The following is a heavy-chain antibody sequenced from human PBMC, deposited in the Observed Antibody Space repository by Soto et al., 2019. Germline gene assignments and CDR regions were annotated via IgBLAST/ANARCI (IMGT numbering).Heavy chain of an antibody. J-gene: IGHJ1*01. Sequence: PGGSLRLSCAASGFTFSSYAMSWVRQAPGKGLEWVSAISGSGGSTHYADSVKGRFTISRDNSKNTLYLQMNSLRAEDTAVYYCAKDRPGAGMVKELDSWGPATLVHVSS. CDR3: AKDRPGAGMVKELDS. V-gene: IGHV3-23*01. CDR1: GFTFSSYA. D-gene: IGHD5-18*01. CDR2: ISGSGGST.